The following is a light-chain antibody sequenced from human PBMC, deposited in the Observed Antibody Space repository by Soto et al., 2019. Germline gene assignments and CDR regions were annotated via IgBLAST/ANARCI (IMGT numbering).Light chain of an antibody. Sequence: QSALTQPASVSGSPGQSITISCTGTSRDVGGYKYVSWYQQHPGKAPKLMIYEVSDRPSGVSNRFSGSKSGNTASLTISGLQTEDEADYYCSSYTSSGTLVVVGSGTKVTVL. J-gene: IGLJ1*01. V-gene: IGLV2-14*01. CDR1: SRDVGGYKY. CDR3: SSYTSSGTLVV. CDR2: EVS.